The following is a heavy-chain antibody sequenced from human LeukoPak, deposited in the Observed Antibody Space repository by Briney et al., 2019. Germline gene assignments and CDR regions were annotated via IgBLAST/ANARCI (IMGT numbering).Heavy chain of an antibody. J-gene: IGHJ5*02. D-gene: IGHD2-2*01. Sequence: GASVKVSCKASGYTFTSYAMHWVRQAPGQRLEWMGWINAGNGNTKYSQKLQGRVTITRDTSASTAYMELSSLRSEDTAVYYCARSDIVVVPAAITWFDPWGQGALVTVSS. CDR1: GYTFTSYA. V-gene: IGHV1-3*01. CDR3: ARSDIVVVPAAITWFDP. CDR2: INAGNGNT.